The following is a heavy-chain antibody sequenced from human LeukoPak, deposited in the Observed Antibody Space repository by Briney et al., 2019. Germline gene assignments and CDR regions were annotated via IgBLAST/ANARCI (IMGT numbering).Heavy chain of an antibody. Sequence: GGSLRLSCAASGFTFSSYAMSWVRQAPGKGLEWVSAISGSGGSTYYADSVKGRFTISRDNSKNKLHLQMNSLRAEDAAVYYCAKEAAYCGGDCYPDAFDIWGQGTMVTVSS. CDR3: AKEAAYCGGDCYPDAFDI. V-gene: IGHV3-23*01. CDR1: GFTFSSYA. D-gene: IGHD2-21*01. CDR2: ISGSGGST. J-gene: IGHJ3*02.